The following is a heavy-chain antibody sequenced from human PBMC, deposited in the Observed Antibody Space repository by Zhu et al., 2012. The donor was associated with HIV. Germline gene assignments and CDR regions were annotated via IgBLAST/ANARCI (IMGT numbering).Heavy chain of an antibody. J-gene: IGHJ4*02. Sequence: QVQLQESGPGLVKPSETLSLTCAVSGYSISSGYYWGWIRQPPGKGLEWIGSIYHSGSTYYNPSLKSRVTISVDTSKNQFSLKLSSVTAADTAVYYCTRALVGVTGLDYWGQGTPXPSPQ. V-gene: IGHV4-38-2*01. D-gene: IGHD2-2*01. CDR3: TRALVGVTGLDY. CDR2: IYHSGST. CDR1: GYSISSGYY.